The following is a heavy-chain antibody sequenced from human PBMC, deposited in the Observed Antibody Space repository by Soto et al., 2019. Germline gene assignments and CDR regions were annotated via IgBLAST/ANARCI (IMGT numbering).Heavy chain of an antibody. Sequence: SETLSLTCAVSGGSISSGGYSWSWIRQPPGKGLEWIGYIYHSGSTYYNPSLKSRVTISVDRSKNQFSLKLSSVTAADTAVYYCARRARAAGTDWWFGPWGQGTLVTVSS. V-gene: IGHV4-30-2*01. CDR1: GGSISSGGYS. CDR2: IYHSGST. CDR3: ARRARAAGTDWWFGP. D-gene: IGHD6-13*01. J-gene: IGHJ5*02.